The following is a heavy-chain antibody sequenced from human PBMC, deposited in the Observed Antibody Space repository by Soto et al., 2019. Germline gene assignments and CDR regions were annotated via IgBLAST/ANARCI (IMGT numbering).Heavy chain of an antibody. CDR1: GYTFTSYG. CDR2: ISAYNGNT. CDR3: ARGFCSGGSCYSGYFQH. D-gene: IGHD2-15*01. V-gene: IGHV1-18*01. Sequence: QVQLVQSGAEVKKPGASVKVSCKASGYTFTSYGISWVRQAPGQGLEWMGWISAYNGNTNYAQKLQGRATMTTDTSTSTAYMELRSLRSDDTAVYYCARGFCSGGSCYSGYFQHWGQGTLVTVSS. J-gene: IGHJ1*01.